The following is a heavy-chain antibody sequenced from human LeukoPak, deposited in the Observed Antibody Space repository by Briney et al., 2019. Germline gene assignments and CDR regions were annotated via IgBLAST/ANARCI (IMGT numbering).Heavy chain of an antibody. CDR3: ARVSYYDFWSGRNWFDP. D-gene: IGHD3-3*01. CDR2: ISAYNGNT. V-gene: IGHV1-18*01. Sequence: ASVKVSCKASGYTFTSYGISWVRQAPGQGLEWMGWISAYNGNTNYAQKLQGRVTMTTDTSTSTAYMELWSLRSDDTAVYYCARVSYYDFWSGRNWFDPWGQGTLVTVSS. J-gene: IGHJ5*02. CDR1: GYTFTSYG.